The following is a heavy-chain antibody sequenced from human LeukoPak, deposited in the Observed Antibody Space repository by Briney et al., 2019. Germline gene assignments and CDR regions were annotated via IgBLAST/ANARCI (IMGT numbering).Heavy chain of an antibody. D-gene: IGHD6-19*01. CDR2: IYYSGST. CDR3: ARGSSWSHDAFGI. J-gene: IGHJ3*02. V-gene: IGHV4-59*01. Sequence: SETLSLTCIVPGGSTSSYYWSWIRQPPGKGLEWIGYIYYSGSTDYNPSLKSRVTISVDTSKNQFSLNLSSVTAADTAVYYCARGSSWSHDAFGIWGHGTMATVSS. CDR1: GGSTSSYY.